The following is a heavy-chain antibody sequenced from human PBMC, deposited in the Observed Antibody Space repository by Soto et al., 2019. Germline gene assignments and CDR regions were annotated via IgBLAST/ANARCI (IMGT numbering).Heavy chain of an antibody. CDR2: IYYSGST. Sequence: SETLSLTCTVSGGSISSYYWSWIRQPPGTGLEWIGYIYYSGSTNYNPSLKSRVTISVDTSKNQFSLKLSSVTAADTAVYYCARVKDTAMVHYYYYGMDVWGQGTTVTVSS. CDR3: ARVKDTAMVHYYYYGMDV. CDR1: GGSISSYY. J-gene: IGHJ6*02. D-gene: IGHD5-18*01. V-gene: IGHV4-59*01.